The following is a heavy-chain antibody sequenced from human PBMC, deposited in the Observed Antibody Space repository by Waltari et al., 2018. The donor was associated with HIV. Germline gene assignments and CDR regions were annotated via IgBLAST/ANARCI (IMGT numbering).Heavy chain of an antibody. CDR3: TRAGLGGLIQDFDI. CDR1: GFLLSDRY. D-gene: IGHD3-3*01. V-gene: IGHV1-46*01. CDR2: INAADGAA. Sequence: QVQLIPPEIAMPNAGSPVRLSCQASGFLLSDRYILCVRQPPRRRFDWVAVINAADGAANSAQKFQSRLTLTRDLFTGSIHLDLMRLKSEDTAVYFCTRAGLGGLIQDFDIWGRGTQLVVSS. J-gene: IGHJ4*02.